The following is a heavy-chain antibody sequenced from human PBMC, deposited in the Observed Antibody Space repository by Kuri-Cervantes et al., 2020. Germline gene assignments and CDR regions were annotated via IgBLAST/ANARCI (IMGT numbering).Heavy chain of an antibody. Sequence: ASVKVSCKASGYTFTSYDINWVRQATGQGLEWMGWMNPNSGNTGYAQKFQGRVTMTRNTSISTAYMELSSLRSEDTAVYYCARVEWELANYYYYYMDVWGKGTTGTVSS. J-gene: IGHJ6*03. CDR2: MNPNSGNT. CDR1: GYTFTSYD. V-gene: IGHV1-8*02. D-gene: IGHD1-26*01. CDR3: ARVEWELANYYYYYMDV.